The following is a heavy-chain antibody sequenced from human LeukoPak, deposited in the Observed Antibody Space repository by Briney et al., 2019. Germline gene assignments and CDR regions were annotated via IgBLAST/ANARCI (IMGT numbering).Heavy chain of an antibody. CDR3: ARGDPHADL. V-gene: IGHV3-48*03. CDR2: ITISGHTK. Sequence: GGSLRLSCAASGFAFSTYEMSWVRQAPGRGLEWIADITISGHTKNYADSVKGRFTISRGNARSSLYLQMNSLRVEDTGVFYCARGDPHADLWGQGTLVTVSS. J-gene: IGHJ5*02. CDR1: GFAFSTYE.